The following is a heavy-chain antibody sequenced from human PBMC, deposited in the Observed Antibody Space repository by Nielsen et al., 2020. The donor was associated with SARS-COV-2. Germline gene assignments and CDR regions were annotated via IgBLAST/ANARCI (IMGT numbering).Heavy chain of an antibody. CDR2: ISTRSHYV. V-gene: IGHV3-21*01. Sequence: GESLKISCTASGFTFTDYYMSWVRQAPGKGLEWVSSISTRSHYVYYADSVKGRFTISRENAKNSLYLQMNSLRPGDTAVYYCARQFSQLGYYYYGLDVWGQGTMVTVSS. CDR3: ARQFSQLGYYYYGLDV. D-gene: IGHD2-2*01. CDR1: GFTFTDYY. J-gene: IGHJ6*02.